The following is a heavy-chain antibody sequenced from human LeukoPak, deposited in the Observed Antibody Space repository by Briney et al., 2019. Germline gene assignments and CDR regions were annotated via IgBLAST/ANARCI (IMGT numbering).Heavy chain of an antibody. CDR2: IYYSGST. D-gene: IGHD3-10*01. V-gene: IGHV4-59*08. CDR1: GGSISSYY. CDR3: ARQSMVRGVIGRFDY. Sequence: SETLSLTCTVSGGSISSYYWSWIRQPPGKGLEWIGYIYYSGSTNYNSSLKSRVTISVDTSKNQFSLKLSSVTAADTAVYYCARQSMVRGVIGRFDYWGQGTLVTVSS. J-gene: IGHJ4*02.